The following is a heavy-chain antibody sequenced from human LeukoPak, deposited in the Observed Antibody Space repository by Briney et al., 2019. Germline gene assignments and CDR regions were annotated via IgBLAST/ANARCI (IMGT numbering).Heavy chain of an antibody. V-gene: IGHV4-4*09. D-gene: IGHD2-15*01. Sequence: SETLSLTCTVSGGSISSYYWSWIRQPPGKGLGWIGYIYTSGSTNYNPSLKSRVTISVDTSKNQFSLKLSSVTAADTAVYYCTGVVPSFYYMDVWGKGTTVTVSS. CDR2: IYTSGST. CDR1: GGSISSYY. CDR3: TGVVPSFYYMDV. J-gene: IGHJ6*03.